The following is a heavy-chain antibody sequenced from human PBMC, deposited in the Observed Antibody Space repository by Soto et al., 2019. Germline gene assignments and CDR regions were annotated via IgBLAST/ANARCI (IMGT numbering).Heavy chain of an antibody. CDR2: VYHTGDT. Sequence: SETLSLTCGVSGGTVAGSHWWSWVRQSPGRGLEWIGNVYHTGDTNFNPSLQSRVTFSVDKSNNQFSLRLTSVTAADTAVYFCAREIVTAGGNNYFDPWGPGTLVTVSS. V-gene: IGHV4-4*02. D-gene: IGHD2-21*02. CDR1: GGTVAGSHW. J-gene: IGHJ5*02. CDR3: AREIVTAGGNNYFDP.